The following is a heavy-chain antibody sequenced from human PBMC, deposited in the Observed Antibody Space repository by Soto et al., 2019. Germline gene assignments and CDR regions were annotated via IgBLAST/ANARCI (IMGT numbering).Heavy chain of an antibody. J-gene: IGHJ6*02. CDR1: GYTFTSYG. Sequence: QVQLVQSGAEVKKPGASVKVSCKASGYTFTSYGISWVRQAPGQGLEWMGWISAYNGNTNYAQKLQGRVTMTTDTSTSTAYMELRSLRSDDTAVYYCARDLMTTVTTSGYYYYGMDVWGQGNTVTVSS. CDR2: ISAYNGNT. D-gene: IGHD4-17*01. CDR3: ARDLMTTVTTSGYYYYGMDV. V-gene: IGHV1-18*01.